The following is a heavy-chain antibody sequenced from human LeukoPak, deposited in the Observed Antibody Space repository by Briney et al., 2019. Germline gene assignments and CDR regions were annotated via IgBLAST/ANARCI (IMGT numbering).Heavy chain of an antibody. J-gene: IGHJ4*02. Sequence: ASVKVSCKASGYTFTGYYMHWVRQAPGQGLEWMGRINPNSGGTNYAQKFQGRVTMTRDTSISTAYMELSRLRSDDTAVYYCARAFSSSSSEDYWGQGTLVTDSS. CDR2: INPNSGGT. CDR3: ARAFSSSSSEDY. V-gene: IGHV1-2*06. CDR1: GYTFTGYY. D-gene: IGHD6-6*01.